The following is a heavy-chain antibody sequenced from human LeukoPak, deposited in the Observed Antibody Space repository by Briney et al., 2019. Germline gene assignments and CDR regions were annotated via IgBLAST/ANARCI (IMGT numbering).Heavy chain of an antibody. CDR3: ARDRGTYYDFWSGYPDY. Sequence: GGSLRLSCADSGFTFDDYGMSWVRQAPGKGLEWVSGINWNGGSTGYADSVKGRFTISRDNAKNSLYLQMNSLRAEDTALYYCARDRGTYYDFWSGYPDYWGQGTLVTVSS. CDR1: GFTFDDYG. V-gene: IGHV3-20*04. D-gene: IGHD3-3*01. CDR2: INWNGGST. J-gene: IGHJ4*02.